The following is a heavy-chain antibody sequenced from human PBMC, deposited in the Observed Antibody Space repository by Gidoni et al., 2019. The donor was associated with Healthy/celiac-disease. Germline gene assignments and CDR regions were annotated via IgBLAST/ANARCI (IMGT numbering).Heavy chain of an antibody. D-gene: IGHD2-15*01. V-gene: IGHV3-23*01. CDR1: GFPFSSFA. Sequence: EVQLLESGGGLVQPGGSLRLSCAASGFPFSSFAMSWVRQAPGKGLLWVSAISGSGGSTYYADSVKGRFTISRDNSKNTLYLQMNSLRAEDTAVYYCAKADLWGCSGGSCYPDYWGQGTLVTVSS. CDR2: ISGSGGST. CDR3: AKADLWGCSGGSCYPDY. J-gene: IGHJ4*02.